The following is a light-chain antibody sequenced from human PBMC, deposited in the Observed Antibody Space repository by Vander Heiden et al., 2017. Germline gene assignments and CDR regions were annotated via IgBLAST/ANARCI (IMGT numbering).Light chain of an antibody. CDR1: SSDVGAYNS. V-gene: IGLV2-11*01. CDR3: CSYAGSYTYV. Sequence: QSALTQPRSVSGSTGQSVTVSCTGTSSDVGAYNSVSWYQHHPGKAPKLMIYDVRKRPSGVPDRFSGSKSDNTASLAISGLQAEDEADYFCCSYAGSYTYVFGTGTKVTVL. J-gene: IGLJ1*01. CDR2: DVR.